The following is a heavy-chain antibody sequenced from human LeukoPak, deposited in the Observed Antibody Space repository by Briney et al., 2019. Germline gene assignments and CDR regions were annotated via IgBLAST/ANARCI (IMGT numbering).Heavy chain of an antibody. CDR1: GYTFTSYG. D-gene: IGHD3-9*01. V-gene: IGHV1-18*01. CDR2: ISAYNGNT. CDR3: ARDETLRYFDWYIRLGTYGMDV. Sequence: GASVKVSCKASGYTFTSYGISWVRQAPGQGLERMGWISAYNGNTNYAQKLQGRVTMTTDTSTSTAYMELRSLRSDDTAVYYCARDETLRYFDWYIRLGTYGMDVWGQGTTVTVSS. J-gene: IGHJ6*02.